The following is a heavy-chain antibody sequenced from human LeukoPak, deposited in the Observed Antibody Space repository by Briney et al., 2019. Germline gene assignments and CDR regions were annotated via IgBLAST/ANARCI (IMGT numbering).Heavy chain of an antibody. D-gene: IGHD5-24*01. J-gene: IGHJ3*02. V-gene: IGHV1-2*02. CDR3: ARDLAFGEMVTNRGAFDI. Sequence: EASVKVSCKASGYTFNGYYIHWVRQAPGQGLEWMGWINPYSGGTNYAQKFQDRVTMTRDTSISTVYMELTRLRSDDTAVYYCARDLAFGEMVTNRGAFDIWGKGTMVTVSS. CDR2: INPYSGGT. CDR1: GYTFNGYY.